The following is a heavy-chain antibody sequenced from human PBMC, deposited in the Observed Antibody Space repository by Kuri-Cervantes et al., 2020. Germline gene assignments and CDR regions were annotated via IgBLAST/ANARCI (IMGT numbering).Heavy chain of an antibody. CDR2: MNPNSGNT. V-gene: IGHV1-8*01. CDR3: ASRSVAGTGFAY. D-gene: IGHD6-13*01. J-gene: IGHJ4*02. CDR1: GYTFTSYD. Sequence: ASVKVSCKASGYTFTSYDINWVRQATGQGLEWMGWMNPNSGNTGYAQKFQGRVTMTRNTSISTAYMELSSLRSEDTAVYYCASRSVAGTGFAYWGQGTLVTVSS.